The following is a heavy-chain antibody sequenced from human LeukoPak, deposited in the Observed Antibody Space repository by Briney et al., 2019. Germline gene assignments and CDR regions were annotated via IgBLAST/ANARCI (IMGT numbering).Heavy chain of an antibody. Sequence: GGSLRLSCAASGFTFSSYAMSWVRQAPGKGLEWVSAISGSGGSTYYADSVKGRFTISRDNSKNTLYLQMNSLRAEDTAVYYCAKNKWVWVRGVISYFDYWGQGTLVTVSS. J-gene: IGHJ4*02. V-gene: IGHV3-23*01. CDR1: GFTFSSYA. CDR2: ISGSGGST. D-gene: IGHD3-10*01. CDR3: AKNKWVWVRGVISYFDY.